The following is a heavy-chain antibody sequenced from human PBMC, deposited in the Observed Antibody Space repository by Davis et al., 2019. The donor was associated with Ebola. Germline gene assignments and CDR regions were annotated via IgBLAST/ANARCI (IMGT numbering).Heavy chain of an antibody. CDR3: TKDFNWNPFDS. D-gene: IGHD1-1*01. CDR1: GFSFSDFW. CDR2: VDGYGTTR. J-gene: IGHJ4*02. Sequence: ESLKISCVATGFSFSDFWMNWARQAPGKGLEWVASVDGYGTTRHYADSVRGRFTVSRDNAQNLVFLQMSSLRADDTAVYFCTKDFNWNPFDSWGQGTRVTVSS. V-gene: IGHV3-7*03.